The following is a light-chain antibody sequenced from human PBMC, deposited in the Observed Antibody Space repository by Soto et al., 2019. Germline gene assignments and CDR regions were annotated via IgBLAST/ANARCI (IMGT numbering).Light chain of an antibody. CDR1: QNVCNW. J-gene: IGKJ2*01. Sequence: DVEMTQSPSTLPTSIGDRVTITCRASQNVCNWLAWYQQKPGKAPKLLIYKASRLESGVPSRFSAGGSGTDFTLTINSLQSDDFATYFCQQYSKESTFGQGTKLEIK. CDR3: QQYSKEST. CDR2: KAS. V-gene: IGKV1-5*03.